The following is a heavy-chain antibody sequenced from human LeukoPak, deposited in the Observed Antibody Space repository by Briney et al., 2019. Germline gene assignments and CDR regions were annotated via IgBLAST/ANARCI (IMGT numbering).Heavy chain of an antibody. CDR2: IIPIFGTA. CDR3: ARDSYGPYAFDI. CDR1: VGTFSSYA. D-gene: IGHD5-18*01. V-gene: IGHV1-69*05. J-gene: IGHJ3*02. Sequence: SVKVSCKAPVGTFSSYAISSVRQAPGQGLEWMGGIIPIFGTANYTQKFQGRVTITTDESTSTAYMELSSLRSEDTAVYYCARDSYGPYAFDIWGQGTMVTVSS.